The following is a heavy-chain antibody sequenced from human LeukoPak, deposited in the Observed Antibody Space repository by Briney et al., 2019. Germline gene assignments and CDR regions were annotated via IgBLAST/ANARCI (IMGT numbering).Heavy chain of an antibody. Sequence: SETLSLTCTVSGGSISSSSYYWGWIRQPPGKGLEWIGSIYYSGSTYYNPSLKSRVTISVDTSKNQFSLKLSSVTAADTAVYYCAREAGFWSGFRARHMDVWGKGTTVTVSS. V-gene: IGHV4-39*07. D-gene: IGHD3-3*01. CDR2: IYYSGST. CDR3: AREAGFWSGFRARHMDV. J-gene: IGHJ6*04. CDR1: GGSISSSSYY.